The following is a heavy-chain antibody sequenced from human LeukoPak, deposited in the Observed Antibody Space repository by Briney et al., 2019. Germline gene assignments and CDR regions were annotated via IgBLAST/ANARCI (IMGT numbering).Heavy chain of an antibody. CDR2: IYHSGST. D-gene: IGHD2-2*01. V-gene: IGHV4-30-2*01. CDR3: AREEYQLPGYFDL. Sequence: SQTLSLTCTVSGGSISSGGYYWSWIRQPPGKGLEWIGYIYHSGSTYCNPSLKSRVTISVDRSKNQFSLKLSSVTAADTAVYYCAREEYQLPGYFDLWGRGTLVTVSS. J-gene: IGHJ2*01. CDR1: GGSISSGGYY.